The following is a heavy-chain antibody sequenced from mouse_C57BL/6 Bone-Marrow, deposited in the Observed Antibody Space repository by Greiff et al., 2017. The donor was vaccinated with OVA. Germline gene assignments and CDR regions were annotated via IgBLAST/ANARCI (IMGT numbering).Heavy chain of an antibody. Sequence: QVQLQQSGAELARPGASVKLSCKASGYTFTSYGISWVKQRTGQGLEWIGEIYPRSGNTYYNEKFKGKATLTADKSSNTAYMKLRSLTSEDSAIYFCARERYDYPFDYWGQGTTLTVSS. V-gene: IGHV1-81*01. CDR3: ARERYDYPFDY. J-gene: IGHJ2*01. CDR1: GYTFTSYG. D-gene: IGHD2-4*01. CDR2: IYPRSGNT.